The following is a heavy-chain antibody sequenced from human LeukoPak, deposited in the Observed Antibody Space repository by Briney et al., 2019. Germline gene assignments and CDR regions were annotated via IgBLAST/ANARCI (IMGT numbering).Heavy chain of an antibody. V-gene: IGHV4-4*07. CDR1: GGSISSYY. Sequence: PSETLSLTCTVSGGSISSYYWSWIRQPAGKGLEWIGRIYTSGSTNYNPSLKSRVTMSVDTSKNQFSLKLSSVTAADTAVYYCARESTDSSGYYPLFDYWGQGTLVTVPS. J-gene: IGHJ4*02. CDR2: IYTSGST. CDR3: ARESTDSSGYYPLFDY. D-gene: IGHD3-22*01.